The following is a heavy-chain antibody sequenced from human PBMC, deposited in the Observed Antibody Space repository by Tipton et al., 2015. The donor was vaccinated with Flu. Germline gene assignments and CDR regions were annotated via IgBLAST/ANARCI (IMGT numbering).Heavy chain of an antibody. CDR3: ARHLSPYSSSWYLKNYYYYGMDV. J-gene: IGHJ6*02. D-gene: IGHD6-13*01. Sequence: TLSLTCTVSGGSISSYYWSWIRQPPGKGLEWIGYIYYSGSTNYNPSLKSRVTISVDTSKNQFSLKLSSVTAADTAVYYCARHLSPYSSSWYLKNYYYYGMDVWGQGTTVTVSS. V-gene: IGHV4-59*08. CDR2: IYYSGST. CDR1: GGSISSYY.